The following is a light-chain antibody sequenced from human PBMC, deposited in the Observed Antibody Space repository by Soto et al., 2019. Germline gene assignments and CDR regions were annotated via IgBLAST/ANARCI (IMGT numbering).Light chain of an antibody. CDR3: QQYNNWPWT. V-gene: IGKV3-15*01. J-gene: IGKJ1*01. CDR2: GAS. CDR1: QSVSSN. Sequence: EMGMSQSPATLSVCPGERATLSCRASQSVSSNLAWYQQKPGQAPRLLIYGASTRATGVPARFSGSGSGTEFTLTISSLQSEDIAVYSCQQYNNWPWTFGQGTKVDI.